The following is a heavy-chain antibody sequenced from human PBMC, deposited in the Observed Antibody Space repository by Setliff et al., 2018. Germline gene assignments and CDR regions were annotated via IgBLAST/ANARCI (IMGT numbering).Heavy chain of an antibody. D-gene: IGHD6-13*01. Sequence: SETLSLTCAVYGGSFSGYYWSWIRQPPGKGLEWIGEINHSGSTNYNPSLKSRATISVDTSKNQFSLKLSSVTAADTAVYYCARGRIAAALHYFDYWGQGTLVTVSS. V-gene: IGHV4-34*01. CDR1: GGSFSGYY. CDR3: ARGRIAAALHYFDY. J-gene: IGHJ4*02. CDR2: INHSGST.